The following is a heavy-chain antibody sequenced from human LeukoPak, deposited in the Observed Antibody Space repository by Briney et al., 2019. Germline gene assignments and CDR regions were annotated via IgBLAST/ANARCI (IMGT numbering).Heavy chain of an antibody. V-gene: IGHV3-21*01. Sequence: TGGSLRLSCAASGFTFSSYSMNWVRQAPGKGLEWVSSISSSSSYIYYADSAKGRFTISRDNAKNSLYLQMNSLRAEDTAAYYCARSRGDSYGLNYFDYWGQGTLVTVSS. CDR3: ARSRGDSYGLNYFDY. D-gene: IGHD5-18*01. J-gene: IGHJ4*02. CDR1: GFTFSSYS. CDR2: ISSSSSYI.